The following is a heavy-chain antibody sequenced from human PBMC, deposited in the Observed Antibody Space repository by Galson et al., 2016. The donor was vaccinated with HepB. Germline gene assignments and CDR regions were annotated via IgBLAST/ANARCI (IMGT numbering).Heavy chain of an antibody. Sequence: ETLSLTCVVSGGSISSNNWWSWVRQPPGKGLEWIGEIHHSGNTNYNPSVKGRVTLSVDKFKNQFSLKLTSVTAADTAVYYCSRLYGGYSDWIPFHHWGQGTLVTVSS. D-gene: IGHD4-17*01. V-gene: IGHV4/OR15-8*02. J-gene: IGHJ1*01. CDR2: IHHSGNT. CDR1: GGSISSNNW. CDR3: SRLYGGYSDWIPFHH.